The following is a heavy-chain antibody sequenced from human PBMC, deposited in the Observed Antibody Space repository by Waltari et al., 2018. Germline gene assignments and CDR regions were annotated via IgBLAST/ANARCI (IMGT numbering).Heavy chain of an antibody. CDR2: INPNSGGT. CDR3: ATINPERIAASMDYYYYYMDV. J-gene: IGHJ6*03. Sequence: QVQLVQSGAEVKKPGASVKVSCKASGYTFTGYYMHWVRQAPGQGLEWMGRINPNSGGTNYAQKFQGRVTMTRDTSISTAYMELSRLRSDDTAVYYCATINPERIAASMDYYYYYMDVWGKGTTVTISS. V-gene: IGHV1-2*06. D-gene: IGHD6-6*01. CDR1: GYTFTGYY.